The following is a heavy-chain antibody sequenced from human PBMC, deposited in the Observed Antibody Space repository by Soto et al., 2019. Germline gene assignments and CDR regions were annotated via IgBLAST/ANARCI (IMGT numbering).Heavy chain of an antibody. V-gene: IGHV4-39*02. J-gene: IGHJ6*03. D-gene: IGHD4-4*01. CDR3: ARELSVTTYYYYYMDV. CDR1: NGSISSRSSY. CDR2: IYYIGNT. Sequence: SETLSLTCIVSNGSISSRSSYWGWIRQTPGKGLEWIGSIYYIGNTYYNPSLKSRVTISIDTSKNQFSLKLNSVTAADTAVYYCARELSVTTYYYYYMDVWGKGTTVTVSS.